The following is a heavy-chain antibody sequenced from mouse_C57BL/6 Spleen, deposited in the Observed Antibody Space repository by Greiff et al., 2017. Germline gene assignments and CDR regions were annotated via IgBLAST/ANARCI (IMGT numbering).Heavy chain of an antibody. D-gene: IGHD1-1*01. J-gene: IGHJ4*01. CDR1: GYTFTRYW. V-gene: IGHV1-72*01. CDR2: IDPNSGGT. Sequence: QVQLQQPGAELVQPGASVKLSCTASGYTFTRYWMHWVKQRPGRGLEWIGRIDPNSGGTKYTEKFKSKATLTVDKPSSTAYMQLSRLTSEDSAVYYWARGDYYGSSPGMDYWGQGTSVTVSS. CDR3: ARGDYYGSSPGMDY.